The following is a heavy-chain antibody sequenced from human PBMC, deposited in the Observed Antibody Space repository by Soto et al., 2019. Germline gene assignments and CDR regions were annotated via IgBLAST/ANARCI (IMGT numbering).Heavy chain of an antibody. CDR2: ISGSGAYT. D-gene: IGHD2-2*01. CDR3: SKYGCSSTSRQCDY. CDR1: GFTFSSYA. J-gene: IGHJ4*02. Sequence: PGGSLRLSCAASGFTFSSYAMTWVRQAPGKGLEWVSAISGSGAYTYYANSVKGRFTISRDNSKNTLYLQLNSLRAEDTAVYYCSKYGCSSTSRQCDYWGQGTRVTVSS. V-gene: IGHV3-23*01.